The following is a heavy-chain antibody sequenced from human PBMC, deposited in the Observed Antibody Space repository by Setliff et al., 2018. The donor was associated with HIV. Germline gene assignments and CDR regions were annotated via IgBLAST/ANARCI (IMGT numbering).Heavy chain of an antibody. D-gene: IGHD6-13*01. V-gene: IGHV4-39*07. Sequence: SETLSLTCTVSGASSIYFWGWIRQPPGKGLEWIGSVYNSGNPYYHPSLESRGTISVDMSKNQFSLNLSSVTAADTAVYYCARSIAGTGFNYYSFMDVWGKGTTVTVSS. J-gene: IGHJ6*03. CDR3: ARSIAGTGFNYYSFMDV. CDR1: GASSIYF. CDR2: VYNSGNP.